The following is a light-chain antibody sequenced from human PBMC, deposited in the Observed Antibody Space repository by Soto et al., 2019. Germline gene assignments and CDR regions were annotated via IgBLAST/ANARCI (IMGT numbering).Light chain of an antibody. J-gene: IGLJ1*01. CDR1: SSDVGGYSY. Sequence: QSVLTQPASVSGSPGQSITISCTGTSSDVGGYSYVSWYQQHPGKAPKLMIYDVSNRPSGVSYRFSGSKSGNTASLTISGLQAEDEADYYCSSFTTTSSYVFGTGTKVTVL. CDR3: SSFTTTSSYV. V-gene: IGLV2-14*01. CDR2: DVS.